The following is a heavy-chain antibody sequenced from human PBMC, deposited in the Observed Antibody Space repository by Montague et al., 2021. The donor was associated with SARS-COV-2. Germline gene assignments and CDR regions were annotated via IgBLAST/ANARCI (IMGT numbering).Heavy chain of an antibody. V-gene: IGHV4-39*07. CDR2: IYYSGST. CDR1: GGSISSSSYY. Sequence: SETLSLTCTVSGGSISSSSYYWGWIRQPPGKGLEWIGSIYYSGSTYYNPSLKSRVTISVDTSKNQFSLKLSSVTAADTAVYYCARDGGKVTTLLGVGYVRGGLNLFDPWGQGTLVTVPS. D-gene: IGHD4-17*01. CDR3: ARDGGKVTTLLGVGYVRGGLNLFDP. J-gene: IGHJ5*02.